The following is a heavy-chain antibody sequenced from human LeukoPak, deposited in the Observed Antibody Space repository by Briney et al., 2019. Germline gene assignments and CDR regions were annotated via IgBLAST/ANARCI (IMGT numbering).Heavy chain of an antibody. CDR1: GFTFSSYA. CDR3: ARAPFTIFGVVTGIFDY. V-gene: IGHV3-23*01. J-gene: IGHJ4*02. Sequence: GGSLRLSCAASGFTFSSYAMSWDRQAPGKGLEWVSAISGSGGSTYYADSVKGRFTISRDNSKNTLYLQMNSLRAEDTAVYYCARAPFTIFGVVTGIFDYWGQGTLVTVSS. D-gene: IGHD3-3*01. CDR2: ISGSGGST.